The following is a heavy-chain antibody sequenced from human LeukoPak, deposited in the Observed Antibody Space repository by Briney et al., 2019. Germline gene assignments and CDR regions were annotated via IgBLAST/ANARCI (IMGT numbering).Heavy chain of an antibody. V-gene: IGHV4-59*01. J-gene: IGHJ5*02. D-gene: IGHD6-6*01. CDR1: GVSISSFY. CDR3: ARGPRIAARLWFDP. Sequence: SETLSLTCSVSGVSISSFYWSWIRQPPGKGLEWIGYIYYSGSTDYNPSLKSRVTISVDTPKNQLSLKLSSVTAADTAIYFCARGPRIAARLWFDPWGQGTLVTVSS. CDR2: IYYSGST.